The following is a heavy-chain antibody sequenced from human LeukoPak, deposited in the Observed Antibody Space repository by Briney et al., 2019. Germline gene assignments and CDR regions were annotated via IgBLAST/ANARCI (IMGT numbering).Heavy chain of an antibody. CDR2: ISTSSSYI. J-gene: IGHJ6*04. D-gene: IGHD3-10*02. V-gene: IGHV3-21*01. CDR1: GFTFSTYS. CDR3: AELGITMIGGV. Sequence: GGSLRLSRAASGFTFSTYSMNWVRQAPGKGLGWVSYISTSSSYIHYADSVKGRFTISRDNAKNSLYLQMNSLRAEDTAVYYCAELGITMIGGVWGKGTTVTISS.